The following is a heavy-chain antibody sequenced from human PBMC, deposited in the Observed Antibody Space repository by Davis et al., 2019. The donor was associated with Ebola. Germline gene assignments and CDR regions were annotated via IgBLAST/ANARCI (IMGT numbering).Heavy chain of an antibody. CDR3: VRGVGERYYYGMDV. D-gene: IGHD4-17*01. V-gene: IGHV4-59*12. CDR1: GGSISSYY. J-gene: IGHJ6*02. Sequence: GSLRLSCTVSGGSISSYYWSWIRQPPGKGLEWIGEIYHSGSTNYNPSLKSRVTISVDKSKNQFSLKLSSVTAADTAVYYCVRGVGERYYYGMDVWGQGTTVTVSS. CDR2: IYHSGST.